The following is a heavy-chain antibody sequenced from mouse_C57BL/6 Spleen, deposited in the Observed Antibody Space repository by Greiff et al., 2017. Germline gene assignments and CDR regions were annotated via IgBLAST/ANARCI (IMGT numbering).Heavy chain of an antibody. CDR2: INPNNGGT. Sequence: EVKLQESGPELVKPGASVKIPCKASGYTFTDYNMDWVKQSHGKSLEWIGDINPNNGGTIYNQKFKGKATLTVDKSSSTAYMELRSLTSEDTAVYYCARSYYSNYAGFFDYWGQGTTLTVSS. D-gene: IGHD2-5*01. J-gene: IGHJ2*01. V-gene: IGHV1-18*01. CDR3: ARSYYSNYAGFFDY. CDR1: GYTFTDYN.